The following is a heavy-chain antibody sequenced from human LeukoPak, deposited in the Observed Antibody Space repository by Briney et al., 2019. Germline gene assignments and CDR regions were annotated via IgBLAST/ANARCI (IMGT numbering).Heavy chain of an antibody. D-gene: IGHD6-19*01. CDR2: IYYSGST. V-gene: IGHV4-59*08. Sequence: PSETLSLTCTVSGGSISSYYWSWIRQPPGKGLEWIGYIYYSGSTNYNPSLKSRVTISVDTSKNQFSLKLSSVTAADTAVYYCARHDPRGSSGWQRGDAFDIWGQGTMVTVSS. J-gene: IGHJ3*02. CDR1: GGSISSYY. CDR3: ARHDPRGSSGWQRGDAFDI.